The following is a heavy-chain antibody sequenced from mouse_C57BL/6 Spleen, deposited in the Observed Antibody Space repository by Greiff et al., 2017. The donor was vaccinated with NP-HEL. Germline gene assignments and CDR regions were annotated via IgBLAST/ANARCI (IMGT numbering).Heavy chain of an antibody. J-gene: IGHJ2*01. Sequence: VQLQQPGAELVKPGASVKMSCKASGYTFTSYWITWVKQRPGQGLEWIGDIYPGSGSTNYNEKFKSKATLTVDTSSSTAYMQLSSLTSEDSAVYYCARFRVITTVVAPFDYWGQGTTLTVSS. CDR2: IYPGSGST. CDR3: ARFRVITTVVAPFDY. D-gene: IGHD1-1*01. V-gene: IGHV1-55*01. CDR1: GYTFTSYW.